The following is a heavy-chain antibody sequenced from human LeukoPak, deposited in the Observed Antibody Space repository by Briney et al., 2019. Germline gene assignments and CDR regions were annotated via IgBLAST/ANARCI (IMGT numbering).Heavy chain of an antibody. CDR1: GYRFTVHG. CDR3: ARDHTGETFLDAFDI. D-gene: IGHD1-1*01. V-gene: IGHV1-18*01. CDR2: ISPYNGQT. J-gene: IGHJ3*02. Sequence: ASVKVSCKASGYRFTVHGISWVRQAPGQGLEWMGWISPYNGQTKLTQKFQGRLIMDTETSTTTVYMELTSLKSDDTAVYYCARDHTGETFLDAFDIWGQGTLVAVSS.